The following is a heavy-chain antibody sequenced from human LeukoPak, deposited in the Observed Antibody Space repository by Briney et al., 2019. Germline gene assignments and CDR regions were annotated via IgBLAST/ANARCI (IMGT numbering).Heavy chain of an antibody. CDR3: AKEYYYDSSGYGDY. V-gene: IGHV3-23*01. Sequence: GGSLRLSCAASGFTFSSYAMSWVRQAPGKGLEWVSAISGSGGSTYYADSVKGRFTISRDNSKNTLYLQMNSLRAEDTAVYYYAKEYYYDSSGYGDYWGQGTLVTVSS. J-gene: IGHJ4*02. D-gene: IGHD3-22*01. CDR2: ISGSGGST. CDR1: GFTFSSYA.